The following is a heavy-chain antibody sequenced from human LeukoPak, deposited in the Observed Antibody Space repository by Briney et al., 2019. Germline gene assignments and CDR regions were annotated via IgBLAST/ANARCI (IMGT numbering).Heavy chain of an antibody. J-gene: IGHJ4*02. CDR1: GDSVSSNIAT. Sequence: SQTLSLTCVISGDSVSSNIATWNWIRQSPSRGLEWLGRTYYRSQWYYDYAVAVRSRITINPDTSKNQFSLQLISVSPEDTAVYFCARERSSWYYLDYWGQGMLVTVSS. D-gene: IGHD6-13*01. CDR2: TYYRSQWYY. CDR3: ARERSSWYYLDY. V-gene: IGHV6-1*01.